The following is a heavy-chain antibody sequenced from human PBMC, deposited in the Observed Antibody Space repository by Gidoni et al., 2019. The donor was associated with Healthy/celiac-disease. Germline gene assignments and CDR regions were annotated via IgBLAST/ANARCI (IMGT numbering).Heavy chain of an antibody. CDR2: INTNTGNP. V-gene: IGHV7-4-1*02. J-gene: IGHJ4*02. Sequence: QVQLVQSGSELKKPGASVKVSCKASGYTFTAYAINWVRQAPGQGLECMGWINTNTGNPTYAQGFIGRFVFSLDTSVSTAWLQISSLKADDTAVYYCARDYGRRAFDYWGQGALVTVSS. D-gene: IGHD4-17*01. CDR1: GYTFTAYA. CDR3: ARDYGRRAFDY.